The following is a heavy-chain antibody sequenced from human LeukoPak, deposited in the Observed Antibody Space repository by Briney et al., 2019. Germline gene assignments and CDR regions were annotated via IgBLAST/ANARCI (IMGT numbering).Heavy chain of an antibody. CDR1: GGSISSGGYS. Sequence: SQTLSLTCAVSGGSISSGGYSWSWIRQPPGKGLEWIGYIYHSGSTYYNPSLKSRVTISVDRSKNQFSLKLSSVTAADTAVYYCARASGYSYGFYDYWGQGTLVAVSS. J-gene: IGHJ4*02. D-gene: IGHD5-18*01. CDR2: IYHSGST. CDR3: ARASGYSYGFYDY. V-gene: IGHV4-30-2*01.